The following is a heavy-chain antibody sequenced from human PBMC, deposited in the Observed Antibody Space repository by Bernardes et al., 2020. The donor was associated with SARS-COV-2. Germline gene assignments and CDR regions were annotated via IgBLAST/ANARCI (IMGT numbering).Heavy chain of an antibody. J-gene: IGHJ4*02. CDR2: INPYGIIT. V-gene: IGHV3-74*01. CDR3: IRATGPIHPDY. CDR1: GFPFSDYW. Sequence: GGSLRLSCAASGFPFSDYWIHWVRQAPGKGLVWVSRINPYGIITTYADSVKGRFTISRDNAKNTVYLHMNSLRSEDSAVYYCIRATGPIHPDYWGQGTQVTVST.